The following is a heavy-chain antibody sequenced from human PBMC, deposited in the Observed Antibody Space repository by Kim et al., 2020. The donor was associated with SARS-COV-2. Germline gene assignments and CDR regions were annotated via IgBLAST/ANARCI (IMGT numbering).Heavy chain of an antibody. Sequence: GRFTITRDNSKHTLYLQMTSLRAEDTAVYYCAREGGYCSSTSCYRGAFDIWGQGTMVTVSS. J-gene: IGHJ3*02. V-gene: IGHV3-30*07. CDR3: AREGGYCSSTSCYRGAFDI. D-gene: IGHD2-2*02.